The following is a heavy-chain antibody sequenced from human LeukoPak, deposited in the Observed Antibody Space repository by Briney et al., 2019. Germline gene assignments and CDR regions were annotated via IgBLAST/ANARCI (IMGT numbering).Heavy chain of an antibody. D-gene: IGHD3-22*01. CDR1: GFTFSDYY. J-gene: IGHJ4*02. CDR3: ARESDSSGSD. V-gene: IGHV3-66*01. Sequence: PGGSLRLSCAASGFTFSDYYMSWIRQTPGKGLEWVSVIYSGGSTYYADSVKGRFTISRDNSKNTLYLQMNSLRAEDTAVYYCARESDSSGSDWGQGTLVTVSS. CDR2: IYSGGST.